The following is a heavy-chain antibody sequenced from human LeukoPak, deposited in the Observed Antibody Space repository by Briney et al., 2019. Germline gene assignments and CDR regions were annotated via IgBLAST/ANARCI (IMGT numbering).Heavy chain of an antibody. Sequence: SETLSLTCTVSGDSISSYYWSWIRQPPGKGLEWIGYIYYSGSTNYNPSLKSRVTISVDTSKSQFSLKLSSVTAADTAVYYCARLDAYSSSSNYYYYMDVWGKGTTVTVSS. D-gene: IGHD6-6*01. CDR3: ARLDAYSSSSNYYYYMDV. J-gene: IGHJ6*03. V-gene: IGHV4-59*12. CDR2: IYYSGST. CDR1: GDSISSYY.